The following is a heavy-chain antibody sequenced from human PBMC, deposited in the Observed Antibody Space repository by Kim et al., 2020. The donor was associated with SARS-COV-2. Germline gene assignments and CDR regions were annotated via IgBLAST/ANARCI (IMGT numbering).Heavy chain of an antibody. D-gene: IGHD2-15*01. J-gene: IGHJ4*02. V-gene: IGHV3-30*04. Sequence: GGSLRLSCAASGFTFSSYAMQWVRQAPGKGLEWVAVISYDGSNKYYADSVKGRFTISRDNSKNTLYLQMNSLRAEYTAVYYCARGPRPYCSGGGCYSPYYWGQGTLVTVSS. CDR3: ARGPRPYCSGGGCYSPYY. CDR1: GFTFSSYA. CDR2: ISYDGSNK.